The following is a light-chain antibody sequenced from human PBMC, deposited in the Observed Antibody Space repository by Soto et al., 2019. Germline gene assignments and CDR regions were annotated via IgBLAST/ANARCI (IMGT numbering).Light chain of an antibody. J-gene: IGLJ1*01. CDR2: DVS. CDR3: SSYTTSNTRQIV. V-gene: IGLV2-14*03. CDR1: SSDVGGYNY. Sequence: QSALTQPASVSGSPGQSITISCTGTSSDVGGYNYVSWYQQHPGKAPKFMIYDVSNRPSGVSNRFSGSKSGNTASLTISGLQAEEEADYYCSSYTTSNTRQIVFGTGTKVNVL.